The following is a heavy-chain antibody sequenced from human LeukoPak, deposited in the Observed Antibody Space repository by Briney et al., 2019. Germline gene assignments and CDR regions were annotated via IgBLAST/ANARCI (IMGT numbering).Heavy chain of an antibody. CDR2: IYYSGST. Sequence: SETLSLTCTVSSGSLSSSSYYWGWIRQPPGKGLEWTGSIYYSGSTYYNPSPKSRVTISVDTSKNQFSLKLSSVTAADTAVYYCARRYYDSSGFDAFDIWGQGTMVTVSS. J-gene: IGHJ3*02. CDR1: SGSLSSSSYY. D-gene: IGHD3-22*01. V-gene: IGHV4-39*01. CDR3: ARRYYDSSGFDAFDI.